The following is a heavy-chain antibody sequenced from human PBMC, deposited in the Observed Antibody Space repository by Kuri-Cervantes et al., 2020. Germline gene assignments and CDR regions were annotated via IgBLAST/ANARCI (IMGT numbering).Heavy chain of an antibody. D-gene: IGHD2/OR15-2a*01. V-gene: IGHV3-33*08. CDR3: ARDRAVYGNWYFDL. J-gene: IGHJ2*01. Sequence: GESLKISCAASGFTFSNAWMSWVRQAPGKGLEWVAVIWYDGSNKYYADSVKGRFTISRDNSKNTLYLQMNSLRAEDTAVYYCARDRAVYGNWYFDLWGRGTLVTVSS. CDR1: GFTFSNAW. CDR2: IWYDGSNK.